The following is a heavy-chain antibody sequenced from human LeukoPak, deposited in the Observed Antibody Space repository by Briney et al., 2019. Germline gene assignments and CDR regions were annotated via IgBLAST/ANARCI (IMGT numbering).Heavy chain of an antibody. CDR3: ARGWIEVAGGFDY. CDR2: INTDGTRT. D-gene: IGHD6-19*01. CDR1: GFSFSSYW. Sequence: PGGSLRLSCAASGFSFSSYWMHWVRQAPGKGLVWVSHINTDGTRTSYADSVKGRFTISRDNAKNSLYLQMNSLRAEDTAVYYCARGWIEVAGGFDYWGQGTLVTVSS. J-gene: IGHJ4*02. V-gene: IGHV3-74*01.